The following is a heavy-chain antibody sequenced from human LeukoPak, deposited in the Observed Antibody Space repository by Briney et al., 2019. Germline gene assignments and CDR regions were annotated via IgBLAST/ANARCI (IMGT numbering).Heavy chain of an antibody. CDR3: ARDVGNSGWLF. J-gene: IGHJ4*02. CDR1: GGSISRSSYY. Sequence: PSETLSLTCTVSGGSISRSSYYWSWIRQPPGKGLEWIGYIYYSGSTNYNPSLKSRVTISVDTSKNQFSLRLSSVTAADTAVYYCARDVGNSGWLFWGPGTLVTVSS. D-gene: IGHD6-19*01. V-gene: IGHV4-61*01. CDR2: IYYSGST.